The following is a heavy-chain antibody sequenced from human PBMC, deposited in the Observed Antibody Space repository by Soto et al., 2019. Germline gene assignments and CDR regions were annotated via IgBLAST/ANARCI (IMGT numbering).Heavy chain of an antibody. CDR3: ARTQYSYGYGGGFDC. D-gene: IGHD5-18*01. CDR1: GFTFSTYA. J-gene: IGHJ4*02. CDR2: ISYDGSNK. Sequence: QVQLVESGGGVVQPGRSLRLSCAASGFTFSTYAMHWVRQAPGKGLEWVAVISYDGSNKYYADSVKGRFTISRDNSKNTLYMQMNSLRAEDTAVYYCARTQYSYGYGGGFDCWGQGTLVTVSS. V-gene: IGHV3-30-3*01.